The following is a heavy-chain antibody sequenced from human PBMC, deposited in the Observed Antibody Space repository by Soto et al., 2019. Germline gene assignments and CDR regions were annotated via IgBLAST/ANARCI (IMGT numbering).Heavy chain of an antibody. Sequence: SETLSLTCTVSGGSISGYYWSWIRQPPGKGLEYIGYIYYRGSTNYNPSLKSRVTMSVDTSRNLFSLKVNSVTAADTAVYYCARRVPAAPNWFDPWGQGTLVTVSS. D-gene: IGHD2-2*01. J-gene: IGHJ5*02. CDR1: GGSISGYY. V-gene: IGHV4-59*01. CDR3: ARRVPAAPNWFDP. CDR2: IYYRGST.